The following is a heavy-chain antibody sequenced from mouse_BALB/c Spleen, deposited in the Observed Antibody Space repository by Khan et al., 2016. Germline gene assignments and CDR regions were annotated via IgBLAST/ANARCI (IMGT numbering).Heavy chain of an antibody. CDR2: ISSGSSTI. V-gene: IGHV5-17*02. Sequence: EVELVESGGGLVQPGGSRKLSCAASGFTFSRFGMHWVRQAPEKGLEWVAYISSGSSTIDYADTLKGRFTISRDNPKNALFLQMTSLRSEYTSLYYCARGDYWGQGTTLTVSS. J-gene: IGHJ2*01. CDR1: GFTFSRFG. CDR3: ARGDY.